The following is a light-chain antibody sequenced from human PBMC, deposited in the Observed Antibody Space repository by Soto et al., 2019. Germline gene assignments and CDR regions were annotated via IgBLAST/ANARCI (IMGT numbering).Light chain of an antibody. CDR2: TDN. CDR1: SSNIGSNF. CDR3: AAWDDSLGGPV. Sequence: QSVLTQPPSASGTPGQRVTISCSGSSSNIGSNFVYWYQRVPGTAPKLLIYTDNQRPSGVPDRFSGSKSGASASLAISGLRFEDEADYYCAAWDDSLGGPVFGGGTKLTVL. J-gene: IGLJ3*02. V-gene: IGLV1-47*02.